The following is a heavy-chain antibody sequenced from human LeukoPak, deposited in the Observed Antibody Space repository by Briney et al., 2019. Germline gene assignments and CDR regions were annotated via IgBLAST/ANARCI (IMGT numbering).Heavy chain of an antibody. J-gene: IGHJ3*02. D-gene: IGHD4/OR15-4a*01. CDR1: GVTFSSYA. CDR2: ISGRGGST. CDR3: AKSLLTTATGTGRAFDI. V-gene: IGHV3-23*01. Sequence: GGSLRLSCAASGVTFSSYAMSWVRQAPGKGLEWVAAISGRGGSTYYADSVKGRFTISRDNSKNTLDPQMNSLSAEDRALYYCAKSLLTTATGTGRAFDIWGQGTMVTVSA.